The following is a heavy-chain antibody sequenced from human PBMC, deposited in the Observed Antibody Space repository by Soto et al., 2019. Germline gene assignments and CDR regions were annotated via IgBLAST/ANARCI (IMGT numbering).Heavy chain of an antibody. CDR2: IKSKTDGGTT. CDR3: TTAAFGHDAFDI. D-gene: IGHD3-10*01. Sequence: GGSLRLSCAPSGFTFSNAWMSWVRQAPGKGLEWVGRIKSKTDGGTTDYAAPVKGRFTISRDDSKNTLYLQMNSLKTEDTAVYYCTTAAFGHDAFDIWGQGTMVTVSS. J-gene: IGHJ3*02. V-gene: IGHV3-15*01. CDR1: GFTFSNAW.